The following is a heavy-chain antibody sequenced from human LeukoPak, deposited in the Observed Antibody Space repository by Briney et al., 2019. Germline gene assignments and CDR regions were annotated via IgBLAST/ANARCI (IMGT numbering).Heavy chain of an antibody. Sequence: GGSLRLSCAASGFTFSRHGMHWVRQAPGKGLEWVAFIRYDGSEKYYADSVKGRFTISRDNSENTLYLQMNSLRPEDTAVYYCAREENGDFPYYYYYMDVWGKGTTVTVSS. CDR3: AREENGDFPYYYYYMDV. CDR1: GFTFSRHG. CDR2: IRYDGSEK. D-gene: IGHD4-17*01. V-gene: IGHV3-30*02. J-gene: IGHJ6*03.